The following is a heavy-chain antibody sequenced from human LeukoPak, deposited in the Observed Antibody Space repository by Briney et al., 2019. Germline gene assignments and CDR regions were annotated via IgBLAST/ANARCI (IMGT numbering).Heavy chain of an antibody. V-gene: IGHV3-23*01. CDR3: AKEGVTTGVFDY. D-gene: IGHD4-17*01. Sequence: RGSLRLSCVVSGFTLSSDAISWVRHAPRKRLEWVSGVSGNTGSTYYADSVKGRFTISRDNSKKTLYLQMNNLRAEDTAVYYCAKEGVTTGVFDYWGQGTLVTVSS. J-gene: IGHJ4*02. CDR2: VSGNTGST. CDR1: GFTLSSDA.